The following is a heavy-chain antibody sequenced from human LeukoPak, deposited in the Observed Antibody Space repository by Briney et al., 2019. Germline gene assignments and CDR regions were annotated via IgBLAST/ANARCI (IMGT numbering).Heavy chain of an antibody. D-gene: IGHD3-16*01. Sequence: ASVKVSCKASGYTFTDYYMHWVRQAPGQGLEWMGWIKPNSGGTNYAQKFQGRVTMTRDTSISTAYMEPSRLRSDDTALYYCARGLYTTTWCDHWGQGTLVTVSS. CDR1: GYTFTDYY. CDR3: ARGLYTTTWCDH. V-gene: IGHV1-2*02. J-gene: IGHJ5*02. CDR2: IKPNSGGT.